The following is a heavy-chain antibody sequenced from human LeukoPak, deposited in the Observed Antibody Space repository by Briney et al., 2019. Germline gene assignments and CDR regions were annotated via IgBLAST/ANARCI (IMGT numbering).Heavy chain of an antibody. CDR1: GFTFSSYG. V-gene: IGHV3-30*18. CDR3: AKSGKYDILTGWLDY. D-gene: IGHD3-9*01. Sequence: GGSLRLSCAASGFTFSSYGMHWVRQAPGKGLEWVAVISYDGSNKYYADSVKGRFTISRDNSKNTLYLQMNSLRAEDTAVYYCAKSGKYDILTGWLDYWGQGTLVTVSS. CDR2: ISYDGSNK. J-gene: IGHJ4*02.